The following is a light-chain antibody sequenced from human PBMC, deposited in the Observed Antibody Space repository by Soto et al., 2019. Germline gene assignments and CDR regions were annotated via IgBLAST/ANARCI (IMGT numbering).Light chain of an antibody. V-gene: IGKV1-5*01. J-gene: IGKJ4*01. Sequence: DIPMTQSPSTLSATVGDTDTVTCRASQSVSGWLAWYQQKPWEAPKLLIYDASNLKTGVPSRFSGAGSGTEFTLTISSLQPDDFASYYCQQHKSYPVTFGGGTKVDIK. CDR3: QQHKSYPVT. CDR2: DAS. CDR1: QSVSGW.